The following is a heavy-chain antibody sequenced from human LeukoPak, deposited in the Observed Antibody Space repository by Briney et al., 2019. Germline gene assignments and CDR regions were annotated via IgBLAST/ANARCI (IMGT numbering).Heavy chain of an antibody. CDR2: IYTGGST. Sequence: SETLSLTCSVSGGSMNSGGDYWTWIRQPAGKQLEWIGLIYTGGSTNYNPSLKSRVTISIDTSKNQFSLKLTSVTVADTAVYYCARDSWPWGQGTLVTASS. J-gene: IGHJ5*02. V-gene: IGHV4-61*02. CDR3: ARDSWP. CDR1: GGSMNSGGDY.